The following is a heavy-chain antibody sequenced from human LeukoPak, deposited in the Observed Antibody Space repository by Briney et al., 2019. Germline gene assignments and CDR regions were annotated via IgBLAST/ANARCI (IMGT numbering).Heavy chain of an antibody. CDR1: GSTFSSYS. V-gene: IGHV3-21*05. Sequence: GGSLRLSCAASGSTFSSYSMNWVRQAPGKGLEWVSYISSGSSIIYYADSVKGRFTISRDNAKNSLYLQMNSLRAEDTAVYYCTTDETSQWELPQSAVLWGQGTLVTVSS. J-gene: IGHJ4*02. CDR3: TTDETSQWELPQSAVL. CDR2: ISSGSSII. D-gene: IGHD1-26*01.